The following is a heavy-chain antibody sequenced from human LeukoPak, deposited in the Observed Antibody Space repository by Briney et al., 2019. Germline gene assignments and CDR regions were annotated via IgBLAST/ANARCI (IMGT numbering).Heavy chain of an antibody. CDR3: ARLTGEYYYDSSGYLDV. CDR1: GYTFTSHG. J-gene: IGHJ6*03. Sequence: ASVKVSCKASGYTFTSHGISWVRQAPGQGLEWMGWISTYNGNTNYAQKLQGRVSMTTDTSTSTAYMELRSLRSDDTAVYYCARLTGEYYYDSSGYLDVWGKGTTVTISS. D-gene: IGHD3-22*01. V-gene: IGHV1-18*01. CDR2: ISTYNGNT.